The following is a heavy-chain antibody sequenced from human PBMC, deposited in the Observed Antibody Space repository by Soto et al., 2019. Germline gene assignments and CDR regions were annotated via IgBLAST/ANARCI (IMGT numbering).Heavy chain of an antibody. Sequence: GGSLRLSCAASGFTVSSNYMSWVRQAPGKGLEWVSVIYSGGSTYYADSVKGRFTISRDNSKNTLYLQMNSLRAEDTAVYYCARGAFSSSSGPLYYYYYYYMDVWGKGTTVTVSS. CDR2: IYSGGST. D-gene: IGHD6-6*01. J-gene: IGHJ6*03. CDR1: GFTVSSNY. V-gene: IGHV3-66*01. CDR3: ARGAFSSSSGPLYYYYYYYMDV.